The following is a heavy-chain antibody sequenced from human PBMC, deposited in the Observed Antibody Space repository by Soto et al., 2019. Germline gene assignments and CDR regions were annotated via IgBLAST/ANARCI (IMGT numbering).Heavy chain of an antibody. D-gene: IGHD6-6*01. CDR2: IHYSGST. V-gene: IGHV4-59*01. CDR3: ARGGLAARKGRWFDP. Sequence: SETLSLTCTVSGGSINSYCWGWIRQPPGKGLEWIGYIHYSGSTNYNPSLKSRVTISVDTPKNQFSLKVNSMTAADTAVYYCARGGLAARKGRWFDPWGQGTLVTVSS. CDR1: GGSINSYC. J-gene: IGHJ5*02.